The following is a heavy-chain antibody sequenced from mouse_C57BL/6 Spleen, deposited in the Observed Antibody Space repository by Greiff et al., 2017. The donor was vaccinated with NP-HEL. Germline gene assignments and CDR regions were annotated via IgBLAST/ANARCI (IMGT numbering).Heavy chain of an antibody. J-gene: IGHJ2*01. V-gene: IGHV1-64*01. CDR3: AREPTVVARYFDY. Sequence: QVQLQQPGAELVKPGASVKLSCKASGYTFTSYWMHWVKQRPGQGLEWIGMIHPNSGSTNYNEKFKSKATLTVDKSSSTAYMQLSGLTSEDSAVYYCAREPTVVARYFDYWGQGTTLTVSS. CDR2: IHPNSGST. CDR1: GYTFTSYW. D-gene: IGHD1-1*01.